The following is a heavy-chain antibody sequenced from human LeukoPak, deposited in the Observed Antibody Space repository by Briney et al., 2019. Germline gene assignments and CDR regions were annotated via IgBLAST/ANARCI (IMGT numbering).Heavy chain of an antibody. Sequence: GGSLRLSCAASGFTFSSYAMSWVRQAPGKGLEWVSSISTSSSYIYYADSVKGRFTIFRDNAKNSLYLQMNSLRAEDTAVYYCARSPYSSSSSFDYWGQGTLVTVSP. V-gene: IGHV3-21*01. J-gene: IGHJ4*02. CDR1: GFTFSSYA. D-gene: IGHD6-6*01. CDR3: ARSPYSSSSSFDY. CDR2: ISTSSSYI.